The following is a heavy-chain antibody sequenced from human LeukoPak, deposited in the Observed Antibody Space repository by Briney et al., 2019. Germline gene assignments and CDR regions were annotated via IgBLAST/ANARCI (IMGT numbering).Heavy chain of an antibody. CDR2: ISSVRRYM. CDR1: GLSVSSYD. Sequence: PGRSLRLSCGGSGLSVSSYDMNWVRQAQAKGLEVVGSISSVRRYMEYADSREDRDTISRDNAKNSVYLQVNSLRRDDTGVYYCTTVRGTIFENWGQGTLVTVSS. D-gene: IGHD3-16*01. CDR3: TTVRGTIFEN. J-gene: IGHJ4*02. V-gene: IGHV3-21*06.